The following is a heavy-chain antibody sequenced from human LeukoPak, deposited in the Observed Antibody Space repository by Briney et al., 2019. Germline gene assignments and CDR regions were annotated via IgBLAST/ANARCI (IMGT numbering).Heavy chain of an antibody. Sequence: SETLSLTCAVYGGSFSGYYWSWIRQPPGKGLEWIGEINHSGSTNYNPSLKSRVTISVDTFKNQFSLKLSSVTAADTAVYYCARARNNWFDPWGQGTLVTVSS. CDR1: GGSFSGYY. J-gene: IGHJ5*02. CDR3: ARARNNWFDP. V-gene: IGHV4-34*01. CDR2: INHSGST.